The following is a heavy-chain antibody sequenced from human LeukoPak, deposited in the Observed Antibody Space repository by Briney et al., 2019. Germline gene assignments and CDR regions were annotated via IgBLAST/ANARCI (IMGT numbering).Heavy chain of an antibody. Sequence: ASVKVSCKASGYTFTSYGISWARQAPGQGLEWMGWISAYNGNTNYAQKLQGRVTMTTDTSTSTAYMELRSLRSDDTAVYYCARELRDTAMGYYFDYWGQGTLVTVSS. J-gene: IGHJ4*02. CDR1: GYTFTSYG. D-gene: IGHD5-18*01. CDR3: ARELRDTAMGYYFDY. CDR2: ISAYNGNT. V-gene: IGHV1-18*01.